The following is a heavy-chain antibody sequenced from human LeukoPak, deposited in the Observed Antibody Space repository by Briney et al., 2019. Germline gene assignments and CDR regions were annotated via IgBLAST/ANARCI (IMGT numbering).Heavy chain of an antibody. D-gene: IGHD6-13*01. J-gene: IGHJ3*02. Sequence: APVKVSCKASGYTFTSYGISWVRQAPGQGLEWMGWISAYNGNTNYAQKLQGRVTMTTDTSTSTAYMELRSLRSDDTAVYYCARDGRRIAAAGSDAFDIWGQGTMVTVSS. CDR3: ARDGRRIAAAGSDAFDI. CDR2: ISAYNGNT. CDR1: GYTFTSYG. V-gene: IGHV1-18*01.